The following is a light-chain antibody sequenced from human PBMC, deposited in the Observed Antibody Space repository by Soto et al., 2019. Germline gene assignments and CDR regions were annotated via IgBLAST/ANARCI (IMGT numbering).Light chain of an antibody. Sequence: QSVLTQPPSVSAAPGQKVTISCSGSSSNIGGNSVSWYQQPPGTAPKLLIYDDNKRPSGIPDRFSGSKSGTSATLGITGFQTGDEADYYCGSWDNSLSAYVFGTGTKVTVL. CDR3: GSWDNSLSAYV. J-gene: IGLJ1*01. CDR1: SSNIGGNS. CDR2: DDN. V-gene: IGLV1-51*01.